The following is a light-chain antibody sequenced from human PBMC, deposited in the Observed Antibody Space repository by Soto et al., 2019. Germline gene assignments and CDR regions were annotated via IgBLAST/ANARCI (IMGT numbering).Light chain of an antibody. CDR2: GAS. V-gene: IGKV3-15*01. CDR3: QLVNNWWT. Sequence: EIVMTQSPATLSVSPGERATLSCRASQSVSSSLAWYQQKPGQAPRLLIYGASTRATGIPARFSGSGSETEFTLTISSLQCEDLAVYYCQLVNNWWTFGQGPKVEIK. CDR1: QSVSSS. J-gene: IGKJ1*01.